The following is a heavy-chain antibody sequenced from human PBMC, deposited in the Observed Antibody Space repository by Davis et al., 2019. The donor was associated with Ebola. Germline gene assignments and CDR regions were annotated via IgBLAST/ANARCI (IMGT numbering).Heavy chain of an antibody. CDR3: ARDGGYRPYYYYYYYMDV. CDR2: ISSSSYI. V-gene: IGHV3-21*01. CDR1: GFIFSRYW. J-gene: IGHJ6*03. D-gene: IGHD3-16*02. Sequence: PGGSLRLSCVASGFIFSRYWMNWVRQAPGKGLEWVSSISSSSYIYYADSVKGRFTISRDNAKNSLYLQMNSLRAEDTAVYYCARDGGYRPYYYYYYYMDVWGKGTTVTVSS.